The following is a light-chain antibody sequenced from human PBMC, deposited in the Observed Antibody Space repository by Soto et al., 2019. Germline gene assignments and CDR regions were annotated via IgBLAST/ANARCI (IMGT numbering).Light chain of an antibody. CDR1: QSVSSN. J-gene: IGKJ4*01. CDR2: GAS. Sequence: EIVMTQSPATLSVSPGERATLSCRASQSVSSNLAWYQQKPGQAPRLLLYGASTRATGIPARFSGSGSGTVSTLTISSLQSEDFAVYYCQHYQNWPPLTFGGGTKVEIK. CDR3: QHYQNWPPLT. V-gene: IGKV3-15*01.